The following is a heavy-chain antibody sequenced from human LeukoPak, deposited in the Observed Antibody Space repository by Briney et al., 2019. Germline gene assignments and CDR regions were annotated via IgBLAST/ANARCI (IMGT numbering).Heavy chain of an antibody. CDR1: GRSFSGYY. Sequence: KPSETLSLTCAVYGRSFSGYYWCWIRQPPGKGLEWIGEINHSGSTNYNPSLKSRVTISVDTSKNQFSLKLSSVTAADTAVYYCARGSRMVRGVHYYYYYMDVWGKGTTVTVSS. V-gene: IGHV4-34*01. CDR3: ARGSRMVRGVHYYYYYMDV. CDR2: INHSGST. J-gene: IGHJ6*03. D-gene: IGHD3-10*01.